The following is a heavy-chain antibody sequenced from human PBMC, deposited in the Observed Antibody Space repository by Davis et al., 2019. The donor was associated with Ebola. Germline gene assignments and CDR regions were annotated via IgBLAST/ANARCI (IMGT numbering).Heavy chain of an antibody. Sequence: AASVKVSCKVSGYTLTDLSMHWVRQAPGKGLEWMGGFDPEDGETIYAQKFQGRVTMTEDTSTDTAYMELSSLRSEDTAVYYCATEHGSGGDAFDIWGQGTMVTVSS. V-gene: IGHV1-24*01. CDR1: GYTLTDLS. J-gene: IGHJ3*02. D-gene: IGHD3-10*01. CDR2: FDPEDGET. CDR3: ATEHGSGGDAFDI.